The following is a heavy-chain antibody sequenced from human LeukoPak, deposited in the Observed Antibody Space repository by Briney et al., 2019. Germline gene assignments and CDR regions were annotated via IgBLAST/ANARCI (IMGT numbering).Heavy chain of an antibody. J-gene: IGHJ4*02. CDR2: IKKDGSEK. V-gene: IGHV3-7*01. CDR1: GFTFSNSW. CDR3: ARISSSSGWYFDY. D-gene: IGHD6-19*01. Sequence: SGGSLRLSCVASGFTFSNSWVSWVRQAPGKGLEWVANIKKDGSEKYYVDSVKGRFTISRDNAKNSLYLHMNSLRAEDTAVYYCARISSSSGWYFDYWGQGSLVTVSS.